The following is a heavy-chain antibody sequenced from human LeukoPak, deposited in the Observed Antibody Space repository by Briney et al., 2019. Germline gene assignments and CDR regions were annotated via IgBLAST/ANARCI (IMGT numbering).Heavy chain of an antibody. Sequence: ASVKVSCKASGYTFTCYYMHWVRQAPGQGLEWMGRINPNSGGTNYAQKFQGRVTMTRDTSISTAYMELSRLRSDDTAVYYCARVEDSSGWYSLWGQGTLVTVSS. CDR1: GYTFTCYY. CDR2: INPNSGGT. J-gene: IGHJ4*02. CDR3: ARVEDSSGWYSL. D-gene: IGHD6-19*01. V-gene: IGHV1-2*06.